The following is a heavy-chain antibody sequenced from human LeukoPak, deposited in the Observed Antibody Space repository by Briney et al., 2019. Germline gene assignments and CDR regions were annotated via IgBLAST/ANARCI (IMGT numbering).Heavy chain of an antibody. CDR3: AELGITMIGGV. Sequence: PGGSLRLSCAASGSTFSSYSMNWVRQAPGKGLEWVSYISSSGSTIYYADSVKGRFTISRDNAKNSLYLQMNSLRAEGTAVYYCAELGITMIGGVWGKGTTVTISS. V-gene: IGHV3-48*04. J-gene: IGHJ6*04. D-gene: IGHD3-10*02. CDR2: ISSSGSTI. CDR1: GSTFSSYS.